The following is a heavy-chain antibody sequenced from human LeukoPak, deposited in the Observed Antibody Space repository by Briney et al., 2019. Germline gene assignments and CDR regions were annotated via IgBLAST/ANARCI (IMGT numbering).Heavy chain of an antibody. D-gene: IGHD2-2*01. J-gene: IGHJ6*02. Sequence: ASVKVSCKASGGTFSSYAISWVRQAPGQGLEWMGGIIPIFGTANYAQKFQGRVTITADESTSTAYMELSSLRSEDTAVYYCASGLVPPGYYHYYGMDVWGQGTTVTVSS. CDR3: ASGLVPPGYYHYYGMDV. V-gene: IGHV1-69*13. CDR1: GGTFSSYA. CDR2: IIPIFGTA.